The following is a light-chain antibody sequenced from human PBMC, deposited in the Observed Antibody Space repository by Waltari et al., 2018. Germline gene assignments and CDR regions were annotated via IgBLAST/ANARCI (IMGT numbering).Light chain of an antibody. V-gene: IGLV3-19*01. CDR1: SLRSYY. CDR3: KSRDSSGNQLDMV. J-gene: IGLJ2*01. CDR2: EKN. Sequence: SSDLTQDPAVSVALGQTVRITCQGDSLRSYYADWYQQKPGQAPVLVMDEKNSRPPGIPTRFSGSSSGNTASLTITGAQAEDEADYYCKSRDSSGNQLDMVFGGGTKLTVL.